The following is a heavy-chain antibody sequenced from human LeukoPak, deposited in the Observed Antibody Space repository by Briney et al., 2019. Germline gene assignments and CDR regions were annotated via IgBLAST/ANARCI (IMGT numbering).Heavy chain of an antibody. D-gene: IGHD3-9*01. CDR2: INHSGST. V-gene: IGHV4-34*01. Sequence: SETLSLTCAVYGGSFSGYYWSWIRQPPGKGLEWIGEINHSGSTNYNPSLKSRVTISVDTSKNQFSLKLSSVTAADTAVSYCARGTPPDILTCYYKGRRFPRGSGNWFAPWGQGTLVTVSS. CDR3: ARGTPPDILTCYYKGRRFPRGSGNWFAP. J-gene: IGHJ5*02. CDR1: GGSFSGYY.